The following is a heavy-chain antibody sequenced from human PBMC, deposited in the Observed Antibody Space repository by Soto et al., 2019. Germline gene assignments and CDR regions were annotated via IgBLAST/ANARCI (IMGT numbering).Heavy chain of an antibody. Sequence: ASVKVSCKASGYTFTSYYMHWVRQAPGQGLEWMGIINPSGGSTSYAQKFQGRVTMTRDTSTSTVYMELSSLRSEDTAVYYCARGSIVVVPAAIRGWFDPWGQGTLVTVSS. CDR3: ARGSIVVVPAAIRGWFDP. CDR2: INPSGGST. J-gene: IGHJ5*02. D-gene: IGHD2-2*01. CDR1: GYTFTSYY. V-gene: IGHV1-46*03.